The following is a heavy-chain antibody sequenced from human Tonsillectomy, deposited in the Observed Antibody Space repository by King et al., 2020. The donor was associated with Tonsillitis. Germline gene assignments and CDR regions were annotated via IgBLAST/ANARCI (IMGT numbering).Heavy chain of an antibody. V-gene: IGHV2-26*01. J-gene: IGHJ6*02. Sequence: VTLKESGPVLVKPTATLTLTCTVSGFSLSNTRMGVTWIRQPPATALAWLAPLFSNDEKSHRTTLKSRLTPPKDTSKSQVVLTMTNLDPVDTATYYCARIRDHYYYYGMDVWGQGTTVTVSS. CDR3: ARIRDHYYYYGMDV. CDR1: GFSLSNTRMG. D-gene: IGHD5-24*01. CDR2: LFSNDEK.